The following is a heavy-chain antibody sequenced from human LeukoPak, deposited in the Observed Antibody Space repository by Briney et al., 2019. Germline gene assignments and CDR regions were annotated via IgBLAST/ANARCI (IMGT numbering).Heavy chain of an antibody. CDR1: GYSFTNHW. Sequence: PAESLKISCKAAGYSFTNHWIGWLRQMPRKGLKWMGIIYPGDSDTKYSTSFQGQVTISADKSISTAFLQWGSLKAADSAMYYCARQMAPTAYPWYFHHWGQGTLVTVSS. J-gene: IGHJ1*01. CDR2: IYPGDSDT. CDR3: ARQMAPTAYPWYFHH. V-gene: IGHV5-51*01. D-gene: IGHD1-1*01.